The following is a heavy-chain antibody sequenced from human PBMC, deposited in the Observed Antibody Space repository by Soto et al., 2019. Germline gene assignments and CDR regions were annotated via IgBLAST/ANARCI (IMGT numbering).Heavy chain of an antibody. D-gene: IGHD1-26*01. CDR1: GFTFSSYG. J-gene: IGHJ4*02. CDR3: AKSYYSPYYSDY. Sequence: GGSLRLSCAASGFTFSSYGMHWVRQAPGKGLEWVAVISYDGSNKYYADSVKGRFTISRDNSKNTLYLQMNSLRAEDTAVYYCAKSYYSPYYSDYWGQGTLVTVSS. V-gene: IGHV3-30*18. CDR2: ISYDGSNK.